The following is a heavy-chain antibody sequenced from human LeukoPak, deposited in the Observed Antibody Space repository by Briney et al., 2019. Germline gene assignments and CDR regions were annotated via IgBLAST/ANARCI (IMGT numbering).Heavy chain of an antibody. J-gene: IGHJ2*01. V-gene: IGHV4-59*01. D-gene: IGHD7-27*01. CDR2: IHYSGYT. CDR1: GGSISNYY. Sequence: PSETLSLTCAVSGGSISNYYCSWIRQPPGKGLEWLGYIHYSGYTNYNPSLKSRVTISVDTSKNQFSLNLSSVTAADTAVYYCSRHWGSGWYFDLWGRGTLGTVSS. CDR3: SRHWGSGWYFDL.